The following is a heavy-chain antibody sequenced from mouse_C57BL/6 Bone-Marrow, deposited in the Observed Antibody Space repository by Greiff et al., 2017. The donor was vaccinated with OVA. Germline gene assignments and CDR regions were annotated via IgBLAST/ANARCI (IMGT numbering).Heavy chain of an antibody. J-gene: IGHJ4*01. D-gene: IGHD2-3*01. CDR1: GFSLTSYG. Sequence: VQLVESGPGLVQPSQSLSITCTVSGFSLTSYGVHWIRQSPGKGLEWLGVIWSGGSTDYNAAFISRLSISKDNSKSQVFFKMNSLQADDTAIYYCARPLDCYHSYYAMDYWGQGTSVTVSS. V-gene: IGHV2-2*01. CDR2: IWSGGST. CDR3: ARPLDCYHSYYAMDY.